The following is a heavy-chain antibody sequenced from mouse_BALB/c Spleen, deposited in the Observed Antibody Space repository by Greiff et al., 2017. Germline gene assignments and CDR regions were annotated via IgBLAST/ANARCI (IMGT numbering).Heavy chain of an antibody. J-gene: IGHJ2*01. CDR3: ARDPDDY. CDR1: GFTFSSYG. Sequence: EVHLVESGGGLVQPGGSLKLSCAASGFTFSSYGMSWVRQTPDKRLELVATINSNGGSTYYPDSVKGRFTISRDNAKNTLYLQMSSLKSEDTAMYYCARDPDDYWGQGTTLTVSS. CDR2: INSNGGST. V-gene: IGHV5-6-3*01.